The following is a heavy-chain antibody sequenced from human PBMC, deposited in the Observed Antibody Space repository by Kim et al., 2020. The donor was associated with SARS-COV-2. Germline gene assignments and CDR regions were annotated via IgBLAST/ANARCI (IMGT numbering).Heavy chain of an antibody. D-gene: IGHD5-18*01. CDR3: ARAGIQLWSTHWYFDL. CDR2: IIPIFGTA. V-gene: IGHV1-69*13. J-gene: IGHJ2*01. Sequence: SVKVSCKASGGTFSSYAISWVRQAPGQGLEWMGGIIPIFGTANYAQKFQGRVTITADESTSTAYMELSSLRSGDTAVYYCARAGIQLWSTHWYFDLWGRGTLVTVSS. CDR1: GGTFSSYA.